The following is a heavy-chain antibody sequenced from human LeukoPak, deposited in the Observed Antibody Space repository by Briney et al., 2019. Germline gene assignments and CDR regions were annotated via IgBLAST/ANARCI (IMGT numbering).Heavy chain of an antibody. Sequence: ASVKVSCKASGYTFTSYDTNWVRQAPGQGLEWMGWMNPNTANTGYAQKFQGRVTITRNTSISTSYMELNSLRAEDTAVYYCARDTSPSSGWYLPDAFGIWGQGTMVTVSS. J-gene: IGHJ3*02. D-gene: IGHD6-19*01. CDR3: ARDTSPSSGWYLPDAFGI. CDR1: GYTFTSYD. V-gene: IGHV1-8*01. CDR2: MNPNTANT.